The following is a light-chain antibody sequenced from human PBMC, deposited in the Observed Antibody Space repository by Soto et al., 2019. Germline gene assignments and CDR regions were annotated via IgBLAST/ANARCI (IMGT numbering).Light chain of an antibody. CDR3: GTWDSSLSALG. CDR2: DNN. J-gene: IGLJ2*01. CDR1: SSNIGNNY. Sequence: QSVLTQPPSVSAAPVQTVTSSCDGSSSNIGNNYVSCYQQLPGPAPKLLIYDNNKRPSEITDRFSGSMSGTSASLGITELQTGDDADYYGGTWDSSLSALGFGGGTKLTVI. V-gene: IGLV1-51*01.